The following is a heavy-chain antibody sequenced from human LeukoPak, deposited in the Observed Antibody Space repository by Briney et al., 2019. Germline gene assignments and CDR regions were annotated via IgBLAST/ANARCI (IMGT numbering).Heavy chain of an antibody. Sequence: SETLSLTCTVSGGSISSSSYYWGWIRQPPGKGLEWIGSIYYSGSTYYNPSLKSRVTISVDTSKNQFSLKLSSVTAADTAVYYCARQQPTHRRFDYWGQGTLVTVSS. CDR2: IYYSGST. D-gene: IGHD1-1*01. CDR3: ARQQPTHRRFDY. V-gene: IGHV4-39*01. J-gene: IGHJ4*02. CDR1: GGSISSSSYY.